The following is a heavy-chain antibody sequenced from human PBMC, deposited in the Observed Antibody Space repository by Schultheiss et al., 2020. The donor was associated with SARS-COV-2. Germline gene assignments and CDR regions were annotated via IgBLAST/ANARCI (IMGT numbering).Heavy chain of an antibody. J-gene: IGHJ5*02. Sequence: SETLSLTCTVSGGSISSGGYYWSWIRQPAGKGLEWIGRIYTSGSTNYNPSLKSRVTMSVDTTKSHFSLKLTSVTAADTAVYFCARENVAAIGGFDPWGQGTLVTVSS. D-gene: IGHD6-13*01. CDR3: ARENVAAIGGFDP. CDR2: IYTSGST. V-gene: IGHV4-61*02. CDR1: GGSISSGGYY.